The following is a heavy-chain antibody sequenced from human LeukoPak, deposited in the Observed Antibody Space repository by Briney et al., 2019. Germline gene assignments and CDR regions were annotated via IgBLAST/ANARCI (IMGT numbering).Heavy chain of an antibody. D-gene: IGHD3-3*01. Sequence: ASVKVSCKASGGTFSSYAISWVRQAPGQGLEWMGRIIPTFGTANYAQKFQGRVTITTDESTSTAYMELSSLRSEDTAVYYCARDNYPIFGVVITLSYWGQGTLVTVSS. V-gene: IGHV1-69*05. CDR3: ARDNYPIFGVVITLSY. J-gene: IGHJ4*02. CDR1: GGTFSSYA. CDR2: IIPTFGTA.